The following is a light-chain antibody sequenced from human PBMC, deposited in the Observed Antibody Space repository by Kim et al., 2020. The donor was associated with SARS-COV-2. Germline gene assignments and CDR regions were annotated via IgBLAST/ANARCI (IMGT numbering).Light chain of an antibody. J-gene: IGLJ2*01. CDR1: SLRNYF. V-gene: IGLV3-19*01. Sequence: ALGPTVRITCQGDSLRNYFTTWFQQKPGQAPIVVFYGKNNRPSGIPDRFSGPSSGNAASLTITASQAGDEADYYCNSRDNTYTARFGGGIQLTGL. CDR2: GKN. CDR3: NSRDNTYTAR.